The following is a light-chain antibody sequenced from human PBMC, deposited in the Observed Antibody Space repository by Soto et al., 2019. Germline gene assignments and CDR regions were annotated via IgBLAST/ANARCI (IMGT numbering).Light chain of an antibody. V-gene: IGKV3-11*01. CDR1: QSVSTY. CDR3: QQRSHWPPLT. J-gene: IGKJ4*01. CDR2: DAS. Sequence: EIVLTQSPATLSMSPGERATLSCRASQSVSTYLAWYQQKPGQAPRLLIFDASNRASGIPARFSGSGSGTTFTLPISRLVPEDFAVYFCQQRSHWPPLTFGGGTKVEIK.